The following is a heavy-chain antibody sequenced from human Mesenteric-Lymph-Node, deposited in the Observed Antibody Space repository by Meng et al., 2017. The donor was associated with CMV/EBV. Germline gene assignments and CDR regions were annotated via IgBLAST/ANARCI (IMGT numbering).Heavy chain of an antibody. CDR1: GSSFDDYA. V-gene: IGHV3-9*03. D-gene: IGHD3-3*01. CDR2: ISWNSGKI. Sequence: GGSLRPSCAASGSSFDDYATHWVRQGPGKGLEWVSGISWNSGKIVYADSVKGRFSISRDNATNSLYLQMNGLRAEDMAVYDCAKGGVPYYDFWSGYYFDYWGQGTLVTVSS. J-gene: IGHJ4*02. CDR3: AKGGVPYYDFWSGYYFDY.